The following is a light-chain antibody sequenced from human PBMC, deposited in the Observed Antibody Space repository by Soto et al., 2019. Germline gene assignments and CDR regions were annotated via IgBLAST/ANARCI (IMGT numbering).Light chain of an antibody. Sequence: EIVLTQSPATLSLSPGDRATLSCRASQSVSSYLAWYQQKPGQAPGLLIYDASNRATGIPARFSGSGSGTDFTLTISSLEPEDFAVYYCQQRSNWLTFGGGTKVEIK. J-gene: IGKJ4*01. CDR1: QSVSSY. V-gene: IGKV3-11*01. CDR3: QQRSNWLT. CDR2: DAS.